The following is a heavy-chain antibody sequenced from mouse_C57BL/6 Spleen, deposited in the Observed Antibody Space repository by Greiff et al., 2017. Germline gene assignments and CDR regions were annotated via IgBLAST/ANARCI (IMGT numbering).Heavy chain of an antibody. CDR3: ASDLSNYYGITPFAY. J-gene: IGHJ3*01. Sequence: QVQLQQSGPELVRPGVSVKLSCKATGYTFTGYWLEWVQQRPGTGLEWIGALLPGCGSTNYNEKFKGKATFNANTSANTAYMKRRSQTTEVSAIYYCASDLSNYYGITPFAYWGQGTLVTVSA. V-gene: IGHV1-9*01. CDR1: GYTFTGYW. D-gene: IGHD1-1*01. CDR2: LLPGCGST.